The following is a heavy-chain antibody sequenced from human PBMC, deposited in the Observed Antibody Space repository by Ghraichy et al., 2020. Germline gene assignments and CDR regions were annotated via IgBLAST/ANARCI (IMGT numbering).Heavy chain of an antibody. CDR3: ARFNIVYYYYVMDV. Sequence: GGSLRLSCAASGFIFSDYSMNWVRQAPGKGLEWVSSISSSSSYIYYADSVKGRFTISRDNAKNSLYLQMNSLRAEDTAVYYCARFNIVYYYYVMDVWGQGTTVTVSS. J-gene: IGHJ6*02. CDR2: ISSSSSYI. CDR1: GFIFSDYS. D-gene: IGHD2-15*01. V-gene: IGHV3-21*01.